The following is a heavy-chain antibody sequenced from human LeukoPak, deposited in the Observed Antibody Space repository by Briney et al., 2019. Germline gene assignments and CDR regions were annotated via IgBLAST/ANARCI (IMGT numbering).Heavy chain of an antibody. D-gene: IGHD2-15*01. V-gene: IGHV3-23*01. Sequence: PGGSLRLSCVASGFTFSSYGMTWVRQAPGKGLEWVSSIGGSGVTTYYADSVRGRFTISRDNSKNTLYLQMDSLRAEDTAVYYCAKLRSGSESWGQGTLVTVSS. CDR2: IGGSGVTT. J-gene: IGHJ5*02. CDR1: GFTFSSYG. CDR3: AKLRSGSES.